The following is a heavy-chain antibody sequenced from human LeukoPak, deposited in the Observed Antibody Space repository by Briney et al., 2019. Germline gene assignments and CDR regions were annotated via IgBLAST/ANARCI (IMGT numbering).Heavy chain of an antibody. V-gene: IGHV1-2*02. CDR2: INPNSGGT. D-gene: IGHD3-9*01. CDR3: ARDRVHYDILTGYSHYYGMDV. CDR1: GYTFTGYY. J-gene: IGHJ6*02. Sequence: ASVKVSCKASGYTFTGYYMHWVRQAPGQGLEWMGWINPNSGGTNYAQKFQGRVTTTRDTSISTAYMELSRLRSDDTAVYYCARDRVHYDILTGYSHYYGMDVWGQGTTVTVSS.